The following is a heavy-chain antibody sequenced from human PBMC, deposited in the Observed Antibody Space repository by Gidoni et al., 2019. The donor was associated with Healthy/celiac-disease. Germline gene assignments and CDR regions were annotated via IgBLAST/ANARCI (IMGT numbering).Heavy chain of an antibody. CDR3: ASLDCRGDCYYPEYFQH. D-gene: IGHD2-21*02. Sequence: QIQLVQSGAEVKKPGSSVKVSCKASGGPFSSYAISWVRQAPGQGLEWMGGIIPIFGTANYAQKFQGRVTITADESTSTAYMELSSLRSEDTAVYYCASLDCRGDCYYPEYFQHWGQGTLVTVSA. CDR1: GGPFSSYA. J-gene: IGHJ1*01. V-gene: IGHV1-69*01. CDR2: IIPIFGTA.